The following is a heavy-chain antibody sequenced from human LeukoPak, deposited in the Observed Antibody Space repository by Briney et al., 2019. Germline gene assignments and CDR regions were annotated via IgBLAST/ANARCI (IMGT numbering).Heavy chain of an antibody. V-gene: IGHV1-24*01. J-gene: IGHJ5*02. Sequence: GASVKVSCKASGYTFTSYGITWVRQAPGQGLEWMGGFDPEDGETIYAQKFQGRVTMTEDTSTDTAYMELSSLRSEDTAVYYCATLGYSSSSYWFDPWGQGTLVTVSS. D-gene: IGHD6-6*01. CDR3: ATLGYSSSSYWFDP. CDR2: FDPEDGET. CDR1: GYTFTSYG.